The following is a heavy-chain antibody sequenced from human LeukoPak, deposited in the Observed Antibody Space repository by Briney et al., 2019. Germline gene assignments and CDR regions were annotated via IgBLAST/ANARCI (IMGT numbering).Heavy chain of an antibody. CDR1: GGSISSSSHY. CDR2: MYYRGST. J-gene: IGHJ4*02. D-gene: IGHD1-26*01. Sequence: PSETLSLTCTVSGGSISSSSHYWGWIRQPPGKGLEWIGSMYYRGSTYHNPSLKSRVTISVDTSKNQFSLKLSSVTATDTAVYYCATTTIRLGYWGQGTLVTVSS. CDR3: ATTTIRLGY. V-gene: IGHV4-39*07.